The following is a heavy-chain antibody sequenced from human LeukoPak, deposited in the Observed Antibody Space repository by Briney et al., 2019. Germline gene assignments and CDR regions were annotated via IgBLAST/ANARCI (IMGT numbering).Heavy chain of an antibody. D-gene: IGHD1-26*01. V-gene: IGHV1-69*01. CDR1: GGTFSSYA. Sequence: SVKVSCKASGGTFSSYAISWVRQAPGQGLEWMGGIIPIFGTANYAQKFQGRVTITADESTSTAYMELSSLRAEDTAIYYCAKDYTKGVGATDYWGHGTLVTVSS. J-gene: IGHJ4*03. CDR3: AKDYTKGVGATDY. CDR2: IIPIFGTA.